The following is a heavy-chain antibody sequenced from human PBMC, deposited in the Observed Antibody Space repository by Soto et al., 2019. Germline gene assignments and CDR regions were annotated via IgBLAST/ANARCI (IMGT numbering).Heavy chain of an antibody. CDR2: INAGNGNT. Sequence: QVQLVQSGAEVKKPGASVKVSCKASGYTFTSYAMHWVRQAPGQRLEWMGWINAGNGNTKYSQKFQGRVTITRDTSASTAYMELSSLRSEDTAVYYCARDLMRAVTMVRGVIMPLDPWGQGTLVTVSS. J-gene: IGHJ5*02. D-gene: IGHD3-10*01. CDR1: GYTFTSYA. CDR3: ARDLMRAVTMVRGVIMPLDP. V-gene: IGHV1-3*01.